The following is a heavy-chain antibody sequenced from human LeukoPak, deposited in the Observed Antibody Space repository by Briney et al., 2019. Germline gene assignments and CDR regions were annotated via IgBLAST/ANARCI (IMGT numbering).Heavy chain of an antibody. D-gene: IGHD5-18*01. CDR1: GYCFTSYW. Sequence: GESLKISCKGSGYCFTSYWISWVRQKPGKGLEWMGRIDPSDSYTNYSPSFQGHVTISADKSISTAYLQWSSLKASDTAMYYCARRSRDTAMPTDYWGQGTLVTVSS. J-gene: IGHJ4*02. CDR2: IDPSDSYT. V-gene: IGHV5-10-1*01. CDR3: ARRSRDTAMPTDY.